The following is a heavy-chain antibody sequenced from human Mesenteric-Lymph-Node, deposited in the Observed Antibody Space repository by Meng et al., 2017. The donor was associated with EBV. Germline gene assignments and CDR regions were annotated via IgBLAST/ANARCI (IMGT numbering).Heavy chain of an antibody. CDR3: ARVDYYDSSSLFDP. J-gene: IGHJ5*02. V-gene: IGHV4-4*02. D-gene: IGHD3-22*01. CDR2: IYHSGST. Sequence: LQGSGPGLVTPSGTLSLTCAVSGGSIRSTNWWSGVRQPPGKGLEWIGEIYHSGSTNYNPSLKSRVTISLDKSKNQFSLKLSSVTGADTAVYYCARVDYYDSSSLFDPWGQGTLVTVSS. CDR1: GGSIRSTNW.